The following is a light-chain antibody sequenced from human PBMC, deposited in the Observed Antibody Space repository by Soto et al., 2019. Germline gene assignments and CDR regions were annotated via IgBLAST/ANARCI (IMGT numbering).Light chain of an antibody. V-gene: IGKV1-39*01. J-gene: IGKJ3*01. CDR2: AAS. Sequence: DIQMTQSPSSLSASVGDRVTITCRASQSISSYLNWYQQKPGKAPKILIYAASSLQSGVPSRLSGSGSGTDFTLTISSMQPEDIATYYCLQSYRTPFTFGPGTKVDIK. CDR3: LQSYRTPFT. CDR1: QSISSY.